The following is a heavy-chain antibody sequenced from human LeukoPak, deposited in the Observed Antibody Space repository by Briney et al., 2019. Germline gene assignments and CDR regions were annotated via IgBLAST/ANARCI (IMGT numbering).Heavy chain of an antibody. CDR3: ARDGAGSLWFGELLSKYFDY. V-gene: IGHV3-30*03. Sequence: GRSLRLSCAASGFTFSNYNVHWVRQAPGKGLEWVAVMSYDGSNKYYVDSVKGRFTISRDNSKNTLYLQMNSLRAEDTAVYYCARDGAGSLWFGELLSKYFDYWGQGTLVTVSS. CDR1: GFTFSNYN. CDR2: MSYDGSNK. D-gene: IGHD3-10*01. J-gene: IGHJ4*02.